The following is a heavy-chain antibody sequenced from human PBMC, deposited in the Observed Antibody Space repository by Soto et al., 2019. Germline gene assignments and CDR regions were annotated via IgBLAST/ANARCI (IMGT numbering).Heavy chain of an antibody. CDR3: ARARTGGDSFDI. J-gene: IGHJ3*02. V-gene: IGHV3-30*04. D-gene: IGHD3-16*01. CDR1: GFTFSSYA. Sequence: QAGGSLRLSCAASGFTFSSYAMHWVRQAPGKGLEWVAVISYDGSNKYYADSVKGRFTISRDNSKNTLYLQMNSLRAEDTAVYYCARARTGGDSFDIWGQGTMVTVSS. CDR2: ISYDGSNK.